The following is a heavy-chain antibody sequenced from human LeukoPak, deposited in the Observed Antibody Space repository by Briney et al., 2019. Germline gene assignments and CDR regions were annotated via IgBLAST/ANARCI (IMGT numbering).Heavy chain of an antibody. Sequence: PGGSLRLSCAASGFTVSSNYMSWVRQAPGKGLEWVSVIYSGGSTYYADSVKGRFTISRDNSKNTLYLQMNSLRAEDTAVYYCAREEHNWRYFDYWGQGTLVTVSS. V-gene: IGHV3-66*01. CDR2: IYSGGST. J-gene: IGHJ4*02. CDR1: GFTVSSNY. D-gene: IGHD1-20*01. CDR3: AREEHNWRYFDY.